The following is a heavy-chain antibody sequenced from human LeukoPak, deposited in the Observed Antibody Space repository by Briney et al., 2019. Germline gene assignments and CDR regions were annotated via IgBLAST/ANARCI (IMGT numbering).Heavy chain of an antibody. CDR1: GFTFSSYG. Sequence: GGSLGLSCAASGFTFSSYGMHWVRQAPGKGLEWVAVISYDGSNKYYADSVKGRFTISRDNSKNTLYLQMNSLRAEDTAVYYCAKDRRYSSSWYIAFDIWGQGTMVTVSS. V-gene: IGHV3-30*18. D-gene: IGHD6-13*01. J-gene: IGHJ3*02. CDR2: ISYDGSNK. CDR3: AKDRRYSSSWYIAFDI.